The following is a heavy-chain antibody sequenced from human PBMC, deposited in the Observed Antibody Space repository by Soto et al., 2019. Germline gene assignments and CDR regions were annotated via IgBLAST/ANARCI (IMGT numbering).Heavy chain of an antibody. CDR1: GYTFTSYW. Sequence: GESLKISCKGSGYTFTSYWITWVRQMPGKGLEWMGRIDPSDSYTNYSPSFQGHVTISADKSISTAYLQWSSLKASDTAMYYCARQYYYGSGSYYNPDYYGMDVWGQGTTVTVSS. CDR2: IDPSDSYT. V-gene: IGHV5-10-1*01. CDR3: ARQYYYGSGSYYNPDYYGMDV. J-gene: IGHJ6*02. D-gene: IGHD3-10*01.